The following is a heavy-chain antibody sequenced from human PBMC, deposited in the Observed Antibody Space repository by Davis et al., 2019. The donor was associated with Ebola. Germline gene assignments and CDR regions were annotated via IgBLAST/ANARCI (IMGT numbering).Heavy chain of an antibody. CDR3: ATCAYCGYHRSTAFDY. V-gene: IGHV3-23*01. Sequence: GESLKISCAASGFTFGSSAMSWVRQAPGKGLELVSVISGSGGTTYYADSVKGRFTISRDNSKSTLYLQMNSLRPEDTAVYYCATCAYCGYHRSTAFDYWGQGTLVPVSS. D-gene: IGHD2-21*01. CDR1: GFTFGSSA. CDR2: ISGSGGTT. J-gene: IGHJ4*02.